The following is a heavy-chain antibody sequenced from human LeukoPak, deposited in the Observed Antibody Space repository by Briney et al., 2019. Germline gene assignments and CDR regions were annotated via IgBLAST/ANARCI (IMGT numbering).Heavy chain of an antibody. J-gene: IGHJ5*02. CDR2: ISYDGSNK. CDR1: GFTFSSYA. V-gene: IGHV3-30-3*01. CDR3: ARGGRRIAAAANWFDP. Sequence: GGSLRLSCAASGFTFSSYAMHWVRQAPGKGLEWVAGISYDGSNKYYADSVKGRFTISRDNSKNTLYLQMNSLRAEDTAVYYCARGGRRIAAAANWFDPWGQGTLVTVSS. D-gene: IGHD6-13*01.